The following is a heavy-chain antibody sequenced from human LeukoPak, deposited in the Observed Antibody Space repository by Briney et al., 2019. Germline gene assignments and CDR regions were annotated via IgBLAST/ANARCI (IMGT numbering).Heavy chain of an antibody. CDR3: ARDLGITGSQWVMDV. CDR1: GYTFTGYY. J-gene: IGHJ6*03. V-gene: IGHV1-2*02. D-gene: IGHD1-20*01. CDR2: INPNSGDT. Sequence: ASVKVSCKASGYTFTGYYMHWVRQAPGQGLESMGWINPNSGDTNYAQKFQGRVTMTRDTSISTAYMELSRLRSDDTAVYYCARDLGITGSQWVMDVWGKGTTVTVSS.